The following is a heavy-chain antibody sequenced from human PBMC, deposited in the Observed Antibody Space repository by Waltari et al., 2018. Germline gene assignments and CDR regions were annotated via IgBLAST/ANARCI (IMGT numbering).Heavy chain of an antibody. CDR3: ASRVMGYFDY. CDR1: GGSISSYS. Sequence: QVQLQESGPGLVKPSETLSLTCTASGGSISSYSWSWIRQPPGKGLEWLGYIYYSGSTNYNPSLKSRVTISVDTSKNQFSLKLSSVTAADTAVYYCASRVMGYFDYWGQGTLVTVSS. J-gene: IGHJ4*02. CDR2: IYYSGST. V-gene: IGHV4-59*01.